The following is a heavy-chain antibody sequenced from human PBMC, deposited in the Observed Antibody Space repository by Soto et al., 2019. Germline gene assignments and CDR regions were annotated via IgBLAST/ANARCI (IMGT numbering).Heavy chain of an antibody. CDR2: ISDIGST. CDR3: ARSIPDSRGGGMDV. Sequence: SETLSLTCTVSGGSITSYYWTWIRQPPGQGLEWIGYISDIGSTSYNPSLTSRVTMLVDTSKKQFSLKLCSVTEADSAVYFCARSIPDSRGGGMDVWGQGATVTVSS. J-gene: IGHJ6*02. D-gene: IGHD3-10*01. V-gene: IGHV4-59*01. CDR1: GGSITSYY.